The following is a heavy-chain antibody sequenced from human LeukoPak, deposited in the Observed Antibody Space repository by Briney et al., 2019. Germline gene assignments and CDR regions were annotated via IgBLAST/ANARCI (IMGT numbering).Heavy chain of an antibody. CDR2: IVVGSGNT. D-gene: IGHD5-18*01. CDR1: GFTFTSSA. V-gene: IGHV1-58*02. J-gene: IGHJ6*03. CDR3: AEDRDRKVRYSYSLDYYYYMDV. Sequence: TSVKVSCKASGFTFTSSAMQWVRQARGQRLEWIGWIVVGSGNTNYAQKFQERVTITRDMSTSTAYMELSSLRSEDTAVYYCAEDRDRKVRYSYSLDYYYYMDVWGKGTTVTVSS.